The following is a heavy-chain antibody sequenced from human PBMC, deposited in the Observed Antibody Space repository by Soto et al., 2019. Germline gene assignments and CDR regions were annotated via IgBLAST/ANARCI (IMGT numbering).Heavy chain of an antibody. D-gene: IGHD1-26*01. V-gene: IGHV4-59*01. J-gene: IGHJ4*02. Sequence: SETLSLTCTVSGGSISTYYWGWIRQPPGKGLEWIGYIYYSGSTNYNPSLKSRVTISVDTSKNQFSLKLTSVTAADTAVYYCARRYGGNFDYWGQGTLVTVSS. CDR1: GGSISTYY. CDR3: ARRYGGNFDY. CDR2: IYYSGST.